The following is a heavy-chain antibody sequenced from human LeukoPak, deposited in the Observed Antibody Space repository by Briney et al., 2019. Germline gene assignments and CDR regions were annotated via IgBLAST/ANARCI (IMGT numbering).Heavy chain of an antibody. CDR1: GVSISDCTYS. CDR2: VNHSGST. CDR3: ARARYYYYYGMDV. J-gene: IGHJ6*02. Sequence: SETLSLTCTVSGVSISDCTYSWGWVRQPPGKGLEWIGEVNHSGSTNYNPSLKSRVTISVDTSKNQFSLKLSSVTAADTAVYYCARARYYYYYGMDVWGQGTTVTVSS. V-gene: IGHV4-39*07.